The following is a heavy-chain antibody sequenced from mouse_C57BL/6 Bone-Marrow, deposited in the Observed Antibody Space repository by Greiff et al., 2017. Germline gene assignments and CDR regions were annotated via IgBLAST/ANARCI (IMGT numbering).Heavy chain of an antibody. CDR3: AKAHFTTVDWYFDV. CDR1: GFSLTSYG. Sequence: VQLQQSGPGLVAPSQSLSITCTVSGFSLTSYGVSWVRQPPGKGLEWLGVIWGDGSTNYHSALISRLSISKDNSKSQVILTLKRLHTDDTATYYGAKAHFTTVDWYFDVWGTGTTVTVSS. V-gene: IGHV2-3*01. J-gene: IGHJ1*03. CDR2: IWGDGST. D-gene: IGHD1-1*01.